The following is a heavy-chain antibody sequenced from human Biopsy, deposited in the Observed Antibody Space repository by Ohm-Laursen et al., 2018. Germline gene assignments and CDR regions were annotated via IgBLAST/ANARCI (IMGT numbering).Heavy chain of an antibody. CDR1: DGSIDNYH. Sequence: TLFLTCNVSDGSIDNYHWTWIRQAPGKTLEWIGSITYRGSTYYNPSLKSRVTVSIHTSRNQFSLKVRSVTAADTAVYYCVRGVDYYDPYHYYALDVWGQGTTVTVSS. D-gene: IGHD3-22*01. V-gene: IGHV4-59*12. CDR3: VRGVDYYDPYHYYALDV. J-gene: IGHJ6*02. CDR2: ITYRGST.